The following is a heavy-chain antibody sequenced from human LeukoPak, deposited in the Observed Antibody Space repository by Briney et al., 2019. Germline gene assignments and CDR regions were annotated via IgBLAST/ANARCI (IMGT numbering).Heavy chain of an antibody. CDR2: ISSSGSTI. CDR3: ARGPVRGVNLGELYY. V-gene: IGHV3-48*04. Sequence: PGGSLRLSCAASGFTFSSYSMNWVRQAPGKGLEWVSYISSSGSTIYYADSVKGRFTISRDNAKNSLYLQMNSLRAEDTAVYYCARGPVRGVNLGELYYWGQGTLVTVSS. D-gene: IGHD3-10*01. CDR1: GFTFSSYS. J-gene: IGHJ4*02.